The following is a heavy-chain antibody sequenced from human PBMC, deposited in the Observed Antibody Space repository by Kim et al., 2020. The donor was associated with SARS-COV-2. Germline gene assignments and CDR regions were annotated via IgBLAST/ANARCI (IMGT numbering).Heavy chain of an antibody. Sequence: ASVKVSCKASGYTFTGYYIHWVRQAPGPGLALLCLLPPPLCFPNYSQKFQGRFTMTRDTSISTAYMELSRLRSDDTAVYYCASEAHGITGTENYFDYWGQGTLVTGSS. D-gene: IGHD1-20*01. CDR2: LPPPLCFP. CDR3: ASEAHGITGTENYFDY. V-gene: IGHV1-2*06. CDR1: GYTFTGYY. J-gene: IGHJ4*02.